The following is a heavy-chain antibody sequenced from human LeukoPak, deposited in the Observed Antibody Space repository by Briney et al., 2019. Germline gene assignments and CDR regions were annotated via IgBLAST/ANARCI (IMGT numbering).Heavy chain of an antibody. Sequence: ASVKVSCKASGYTFTSYGISWVRQAPGQGLEWMGWISAYNGNTNYAQKLQGRVTMTTDTSTSTAYMELRSLRSDDTAVYYCARVHDSSGYYLRYYYGMDVWGQGTTVTVSS. CDR1: GYTFTSYG. CDR2: ISAYNGNT. V-gene: IGHV1-18*01. D-gene: IGHD3-22*01. J-gene: IGHJ6*02. CDR3: ARVHDSSGYYLRYYYGMDV.